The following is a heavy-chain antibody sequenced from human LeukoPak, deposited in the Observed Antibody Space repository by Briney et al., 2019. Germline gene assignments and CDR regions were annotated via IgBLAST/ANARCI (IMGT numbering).Heavy chain of an antibody. CDR2: ISGSGGST. CDR3: AKDIWLGGPGGAFDY. Sequence: GGSLRLSCTTSGFTLSNYWMSWVRQAPGKGLEWVSAISGSGGSTYYADSVKGRFTISRDNSKNTLYLQMNSLRAEDTAVYYCAKDIWLGGPGGAFDYWGQGTLVTVSS. D-gene: IGHD3-10*01. J-gene: IGHJ4*02. V-gene: IGHV3-23*01. CDR1: GFTLSNYW.